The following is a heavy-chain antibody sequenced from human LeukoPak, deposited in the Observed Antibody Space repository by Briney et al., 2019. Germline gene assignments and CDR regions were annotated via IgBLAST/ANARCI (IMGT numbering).Heavy chain of an antibody. V-gene: IGHV1-2*02. CDR1: GYTFTGYY. J-gene: IGHJ3*02. Sequence: ASVKVSCKASGYTFTGYYMHWVRQAPGQGLEWKGWINPNSGGTNYAQKFQGRVTMTRDTSISTAYMELSRLRSDDTAVYYCARDLDVEMATGLGAYDAFDIWGQETMVTVSS. D-gene: IGHD5-24*01. CDR2: INPNSGGT. CDR3: ARDLDVEMATGLGAYDAFDI.